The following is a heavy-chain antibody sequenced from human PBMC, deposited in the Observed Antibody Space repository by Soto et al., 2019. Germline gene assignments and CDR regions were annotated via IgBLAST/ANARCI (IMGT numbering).Heavy chain of an antibody. CDR2: ISTNGGNT. J-gene: IGHJ4*02. Sequence: EVQLVESGGGLVQPGGSLRLSCLASGFTMSIYAMRWVRQAPGKGLEYVSSISTNGGNTHYADSVKGRFTISRDNSKNTHYLQMSNLRAEDTAVYYCVKGEYYYDSAAYYPFDHWGQGTLVIVSS. V-gene: IGHV3-64D*06. CDR1: GFTMSIYA. D-gene: IGHD3-22*01. CDR3: VKGEYYYDSAAYYPFDH.